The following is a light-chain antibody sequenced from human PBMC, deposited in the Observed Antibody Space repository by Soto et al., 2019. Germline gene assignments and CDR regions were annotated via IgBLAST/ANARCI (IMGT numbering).Light chain of an antibody. J-gene: IGLJ1*01. V-gene: IGLV1-40*01. CDR3: QSLDKSLVVYV. CDR2: DNI. Sequence: QSVLTQPPSVSGAPGQRLTISCTGTSSNIGPDSAVHWYQQLPGTAPKLLIYDNINRPSGVPDRFSGSKSGTSASLAVTGLQAEDEADYYCQSLDKSLVVYVFGSGTKLTVL. CDR1: SSNIGPDSA.